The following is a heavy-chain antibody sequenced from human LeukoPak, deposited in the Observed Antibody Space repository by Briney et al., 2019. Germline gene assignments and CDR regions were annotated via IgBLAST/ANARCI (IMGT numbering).Heavy chain of an antibody. D-gene: IGHD3-22*01. CDR3: ARGKSQPMIVRGSMLHYYYMDV. V-gene: IGHV1-69*06. J-gene: IGHJ6*03. Sequence: ASVKLSCNASGGTFSSYAISWVRQAPGQGFEWMGRIIPIFGTANYAQKFQGRVTITADKTTSTAYMELSSLRSEDTAVYYCARGKSQPMIVRGSMLHYYYMDVWGRGNTVTVSS. CDR1: GGTFSSYA. CDR2: IIPIFGTA.